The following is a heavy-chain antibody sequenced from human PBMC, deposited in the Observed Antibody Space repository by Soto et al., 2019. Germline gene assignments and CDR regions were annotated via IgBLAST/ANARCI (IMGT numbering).Heavy chain of an antibody. J-gene: IGHJ4*02. CDR2: IRTSSNNYAT. CDR3: TGRAKGY. CDR1: GFSFSGAA. Sequence: GALRLSCAASGFSFSGAAMHWVRQASGKGLEWVGHIRTSSNNYATAYAASVTGRFTISRDDSKSMAYLQMDSLKTEDTAVYYCTGRAKGYWGQGTQVTVSS. V-gene: IGHV3-73*01.